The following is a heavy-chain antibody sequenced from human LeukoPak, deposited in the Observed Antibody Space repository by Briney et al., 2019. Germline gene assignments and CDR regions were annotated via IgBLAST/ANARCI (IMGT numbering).Heavy chain of an antibody. J-gene: IGHJ4*02. D-gene: IGHD3-22*01. CDR2: IRYDGSNK. Sequence: GGSLRLSCAASGFTFSSYGMHWVRQAPGKGLEWVAFIRYDGSNKYYADSVKGRFTISRDNSKNTLYLQMGSLRAEDMAVYYCARVRYYDSSGYYDYWGQGTLVTVSS. CDR1: GFTFSSYG. CDR3: ARVRYYDSSGYYDY. V-gene: IGHV3-30*02.